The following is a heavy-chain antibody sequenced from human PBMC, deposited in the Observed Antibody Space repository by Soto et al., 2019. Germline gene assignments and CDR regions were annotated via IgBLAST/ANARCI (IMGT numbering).Heavy chain of an antibody. V-gene: IGHV3-21*01. D-gene: IGHD5-12*01. Sequence: EVQLVESGGGLVKPGGSLRLSCAASGFIFSDYSMNWVRQAPGKGLEWVSSISSSSSYIYYADSVKGRFTISRDNTKNLLDLRMNRLGAEETAVYYCARGVDGYNPVDYWGQGTLVTVSS. CDR3: ARGVDGYNPVDY. J-gene: IGHJ4*02. CDR1: GFIFSDYS. CDR2: ISSSSSYI.